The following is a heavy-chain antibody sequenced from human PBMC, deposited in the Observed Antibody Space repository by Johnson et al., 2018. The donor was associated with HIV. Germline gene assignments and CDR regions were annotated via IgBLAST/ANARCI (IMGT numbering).Heavy chain of an antibody. Sequence: VQLVESGGGLVQPGRSLRLSCAASGFTFDDYAMHWVRQVPGNGLEWVSLIRWDGAITRYVDSVKGRFTISRDNSKNTLYLQMNSLRADDTAVYYCARVGGSYGDAFDIWGQGTMVTVSS. J-gene: IGHJ3*02. D-gene: IGHD1-26*01. CDR3: ARVGGSYGDAFDI. CDR2: IRWDGAIT. V-gene: IGHV3-43D*03. CDR1: GFTFDDYA.